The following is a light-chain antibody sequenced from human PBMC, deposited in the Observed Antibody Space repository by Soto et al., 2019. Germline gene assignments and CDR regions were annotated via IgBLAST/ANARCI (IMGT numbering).Light chain of an antibody. J-gene: IGKJ1*01. CDR2: GAS. Sequence: VMTQSPATLSVSPGERATLSCRASQSLRSSLAWYQQKPGQAPRLLIYGASTRATGIPARFSGSGSGTEFTLTISSLQSEDSAVYYCQQYGSSRTFGQGTKVDI. CDR1: QSLRSS. CDR3: QQYGSSRT. V-gene: IGKV3-15*01.